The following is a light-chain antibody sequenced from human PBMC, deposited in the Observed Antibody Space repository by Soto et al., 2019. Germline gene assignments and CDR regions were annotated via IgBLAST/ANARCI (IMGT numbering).Light chain of an antibody. Sequence: EIVLTQSPGTLSLSPGERATLSCRASQSVSSSYLAWYQQKPGQAPRLLIYGASSRATGIPDRFSGSGSGTDFTLTGSRLEPEDFAVYSCQQYGSSREFTFGPGDKVDIK. CDR3: QQYGSSREFT. CDR2: GAS. J-gene: IGKJ3*01. CDR1: QSVSSSY. V-gene: IGKV3-20*01.